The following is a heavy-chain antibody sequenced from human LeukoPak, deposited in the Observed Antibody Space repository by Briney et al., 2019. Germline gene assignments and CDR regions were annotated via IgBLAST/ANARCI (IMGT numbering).Heavy chain of an antibody. CDR1: GGSISSYY. Sequence: PSETLSLTCTVSGGSISSYYWSWIRQPPGKGLEWIGYIYYSGSTNYNPSLKSRVTISVDTSKNQFSLKLSSVTAAETAVYYCARTVSVGTSYPYFDYWGQGTLFTVSS. CDR3: ARTVSVGTSYPYFDY. V-gene: IGHV4-59*01. J-gene: IGHJ4*02. D-gene: IGHD2-2*01. CDR2: IYYSGST.